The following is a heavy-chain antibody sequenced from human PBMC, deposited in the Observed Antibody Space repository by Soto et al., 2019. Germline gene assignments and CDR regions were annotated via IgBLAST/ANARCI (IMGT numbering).Heavy chain of an antibody. J-gene: IGHJ5*02. CDR1: GGSISNKRYY. CDR3: SRRAPEGFDP. Sequence: SETLSLTCTVSGGSISNKRYYWGWIRQPPGKGLEWIASVSYSGGTYYNPSLKSRVTISVDTSKKQFSLNLTSVTAADTAFYYCSRRAPEGFDPWGQGTQVTVSS. V-gene: IGHV4-39*01. CDR2: VSYSGGT.